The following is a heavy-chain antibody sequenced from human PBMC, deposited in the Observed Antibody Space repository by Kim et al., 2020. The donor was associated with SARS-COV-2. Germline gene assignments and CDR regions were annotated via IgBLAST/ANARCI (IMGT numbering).Heavy chain of an antibody. CDR3: ARDHLGYSYGRYYYYGMDV. Sequence: GGSLRLSCAASGFTVSSNYMSWVRQAPGKGLEWVSVIYSGGSTYYADSVKGRFTISRDNSKNTLYLQMNSLRAEDTAVYYCARDHLGYSYGRYYYYGMDVWGQGTTVTVSS. D-gene: IGHD5-18*01. J-gene: IGHJ6*02. V-gene: IGHV3-53*01. CDR1: GFTVSSNY. CDR2: IYSGGST.